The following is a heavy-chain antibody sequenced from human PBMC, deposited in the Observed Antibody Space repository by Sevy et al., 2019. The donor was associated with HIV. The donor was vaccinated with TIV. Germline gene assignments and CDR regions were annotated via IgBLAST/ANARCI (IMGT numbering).Heavy chain of an antibody. Sequence: GGSLRLSCEASGFTFSDYYMSWIRQAPGKGLEWVSYISSSGSTIYYADSVKGRFTISRDNAKNSLYLQMNSLRAEDTAVYYCAREYYGSGSYPDDAFDIWGQGTMVTVSS. CDR2: ISSSGSTI. CDR3: AREYYGSGSYPDDAFDI. J-gene: IGHJ3*02. D-gene: IGHD3-10*01. CDR1: GFTFSDYY. V-gene: IGHV3-11*01.